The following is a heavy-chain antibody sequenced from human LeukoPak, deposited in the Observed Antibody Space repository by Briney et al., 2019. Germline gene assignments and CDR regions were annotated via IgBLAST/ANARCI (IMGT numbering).Heavy chain of an antibody. D-gene: IGHD3-10*01. V-gene: IGHV3-53*01. Sequence: YGGGTTYYADSEKGRFTVSRDNSKNMMYLQMNSLRAEDAAVYYCARFSGPGMQHYYYYMDVWGTGTTVTVSS. J-gene: IGHJ6*03. CDR2: YGGGTT. CDR3: ARFSGPGMQHYYYYMDV.